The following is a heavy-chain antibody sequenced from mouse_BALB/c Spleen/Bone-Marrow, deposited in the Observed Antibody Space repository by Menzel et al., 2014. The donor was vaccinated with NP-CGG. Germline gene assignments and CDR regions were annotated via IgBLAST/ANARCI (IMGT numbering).Heavy chain of an antibody. J-gene: IGHJ3*01. CDR1: GFTFSSYG. CDR3: ALNWDPAY. D-gene: IGHD4-1*02. CDR2: INNGGTYT. V-gene: IGHV5-6*01. Sequence: EVKLVESGGDLVKPGGSLKLSCAASGFTFSSYGMSWVRQTPDKRLEWVATINNGGTYTYYPDNVKGRFTISRDNAKNTLYLQMSSLKSEDTAMYYCALNWDPAYWGQGTLVTVSA.